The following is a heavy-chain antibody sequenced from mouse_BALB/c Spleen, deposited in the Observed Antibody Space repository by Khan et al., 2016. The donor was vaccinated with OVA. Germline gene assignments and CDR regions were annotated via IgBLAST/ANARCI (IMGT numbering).Heavy chain of an antibody. V-gene: IGHV3-1*02. CDR3: ATRNYGNYWYFDV. D-gene: IGHD2-1*01. CDR2: IHYSNLT. CDR1: GYSITSGYS. Sequence: EVQLQESGPDLVKPSQSLSLTCTVTGYSITSGYSWHWIRQFPGNKLEWMGYIHYSNLTDYIPSLKSRISITRNTSRNQFFLQLNSVTTEDTATXYCATRNYGNYWYFDVWGAGTPVTVSS. J-gene: IGHJ1*01.